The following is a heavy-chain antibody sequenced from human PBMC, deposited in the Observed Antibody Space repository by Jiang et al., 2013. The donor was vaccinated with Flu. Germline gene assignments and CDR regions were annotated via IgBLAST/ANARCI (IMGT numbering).Heavy chain of an antibody. CDR1: GGSISSYY. V-gene: IGHV4-59*01. Sequence: PGLVKPSETLSLTCTVSGGSISSYYWSWIRQPPGKGLEWIGYIYYSGSTNYNPSLKSRVTISVDTSKNQFSLKLSSVTAADTAVYYCARDQGYCSSTSCSAPNYYYYGMDVWGQGTTVTVSS. CDR3: ARDQGYCSSTSCSAPNYYYYGMDV. CDR2: IYYSGST. J-gene: IGHJ6*02. D-gene: IGHD2-2*01.